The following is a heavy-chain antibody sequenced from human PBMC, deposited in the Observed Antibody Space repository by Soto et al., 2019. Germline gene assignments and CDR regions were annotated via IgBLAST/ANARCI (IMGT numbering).Heavy chain of an antibody. CDR2: IRSKANSYAT. CDR1: GFTFSGSA. Sequence: GESLKISCAASGFTFSGSAMHWVRQASGKGLEWVGRIRSKANSYATAYAASVKGRFTISRDDSKNTAYLQMNSLKTEDTAVYYCTKTYCGGDCYSYYYYYMDVWGKGTTVTVSS. CDR3: TKTYCGGDCYSYYYYYMDV. D-gene: IGHD2-21*02. J-gene: IGHJ6*03. V-gene: IGHV3-73*01.